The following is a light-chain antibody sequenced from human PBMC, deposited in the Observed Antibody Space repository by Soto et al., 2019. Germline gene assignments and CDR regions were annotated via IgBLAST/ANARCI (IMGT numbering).Light chain of an antibody. Sequence: EVVMTQSPATLSVSPGERATLSCRASQTVSRNLAWYQQRPGQAPRLLIYDISNRATGVPARFSGSGSETEFTLTIRSLQSEDFAVYFCQQYNNWPSFGQGTRLEFK. V-gene: IGKV3-15*01. CDR2: DIS. CDR3: QQYNNWPS. J-gene: IGKJ5*01. CDR1: QTVSRN.